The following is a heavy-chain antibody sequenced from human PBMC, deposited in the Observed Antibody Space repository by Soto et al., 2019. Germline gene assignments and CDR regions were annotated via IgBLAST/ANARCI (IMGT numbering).Heavy chain of an antibody. CDR2: IYYSGST. CDR1: GASISSTDYY. V-gene: IGHV4-39*01. J-gene: IGHJ6*03. CDR3: ARQIVVVPAAMLGKPYYYYYYMDV. D-gene: IGHD2-2*01. Sequence: SETLSLTCTVSGASISSTDYYWVWIRQPPGKGLERIGSIYYSGSTNYNPSLRSRVTISVDTSKNQFSLKLSSVTAADTAVYYCARQIVVVPAAMLGKPYYYYYYMDVWGKGTTVTVSS.